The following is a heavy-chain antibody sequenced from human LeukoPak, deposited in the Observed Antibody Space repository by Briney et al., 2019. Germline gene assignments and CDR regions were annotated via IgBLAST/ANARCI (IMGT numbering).Heavy chain of an antibody. Sequence: PSETLSLTCSVAGGSISTYYCNWIRQTPGKGLEWIGHISNGNTEYNPSLKSRVTISVDTSKNQISLKLTSVTAADTAVYYCARDKAHSYGRYFDPWGQGALVTVSS. D-gene: IGHD5-18*01. CDR2: ISNGNT. V-gene: IGHV4-59*01. CDR1: GGSISTYY. J-gene: IGHJ5*02. CDR3: ARDKAHSYGRYFDP.